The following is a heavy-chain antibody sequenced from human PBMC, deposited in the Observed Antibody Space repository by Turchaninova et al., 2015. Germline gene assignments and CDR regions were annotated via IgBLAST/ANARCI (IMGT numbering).Heavy chain of an antibody. J-gene: IGHJ4*02. CDR3: ARRGGILTGAFDY. CDR1: GGSISSYY. CDR2: IYYSGCT. D-gene: IGHD3-9*01. V-gene: IGHV4-59*08. Sequence: QVQLQESGPGLVKPSETLSLTCTVSGGSISSYYWSWIRQPPGKGLEWIGYIYYSGCTNYNPSLKSRVTISVDTSKNQFSLKLISVTAADTAVYYCARRGGILTGAFDYWGQGTLVTVSS.